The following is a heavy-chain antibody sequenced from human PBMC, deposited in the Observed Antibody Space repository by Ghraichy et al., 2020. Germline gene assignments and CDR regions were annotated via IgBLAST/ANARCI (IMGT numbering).Heavy chain of an antibody. J-gene: IGHJ6*02. CDR2: IWYDGSNK. CDR1: GFTFSSYG. D-gene: IGHD2-2*01. CDR3: ARTLGYCSSTSCWWLYYYGMDV. Sequence: GGSLRLSCAASGFTFSSYGMHWVRQAPGKGLEWVAVIWYDGSNKYYADSVKGRFTISRDNSKNTLYLQMNSLRAEDTAVYYCARTLGYCSSTSCWWLYYYGMDVWGQGTTVTVSS. V-gene: IGHV3-33*01.